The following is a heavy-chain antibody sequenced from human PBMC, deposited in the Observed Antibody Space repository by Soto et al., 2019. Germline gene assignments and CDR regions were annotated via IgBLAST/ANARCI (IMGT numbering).Heavy chain of an antibody. CDR1: PASVHEYY. CDR3: ASTSKAATATGLDS. CDR2: VHSGGRA. Sequence: PSDTLSLTCNVFPASVHEYYGGWIQQTPGMRLEWIGVVHSGGRALYNPSFTSRVILSVDTSKNQFSLTLISLTAGDSAVYSCASTSKAATATGLDSWGQGALVTVSS. J-gene: IGHJ4*02. V-gene: IGHV4-59*02. D-gene: IGHD1-1*01.